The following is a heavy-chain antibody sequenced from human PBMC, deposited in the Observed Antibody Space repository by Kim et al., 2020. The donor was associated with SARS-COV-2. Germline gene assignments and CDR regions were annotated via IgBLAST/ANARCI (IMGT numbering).Heavy chain of an antibody. D-gene: IGHD6-13*01. Sequence: GSISSSSYYWGWIRQPPGKGLEWIGSIYYSGSTYYNPSLKSRVTISVDTSKNQFSLKLSSVTAADTAVYYCARRYSSSWYGEAFDIWGQGTMVTV. J-gene: IGHJ3*02. CDR2: IYYSGST. V-gene: IGHV4-39*01. CDR3: ARRYSSSWYGEAFDI. CDR1: GSISSSSYY.